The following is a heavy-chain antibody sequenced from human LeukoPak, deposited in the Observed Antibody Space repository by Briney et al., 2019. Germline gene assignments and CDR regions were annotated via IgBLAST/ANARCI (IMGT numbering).Heavy chain of an antibody. J-gene: IGHJ5*02. CDR2: IYTSGSI. Sequence: KSSETLPLTCTVSGGSISSASYYWSWIRQPAGKGLEWIGRIYTSGSINDNPSLKSRVTISVDTSKNQFSLKLSSVTAADTAVYYCARERLGFDPWGQGTLVTVSS. V-gene: IGHV4-61*02. CDR3: ARERLGFDP. D-gene: IGHD5-12*01. CDR1: GGSISSASYY.